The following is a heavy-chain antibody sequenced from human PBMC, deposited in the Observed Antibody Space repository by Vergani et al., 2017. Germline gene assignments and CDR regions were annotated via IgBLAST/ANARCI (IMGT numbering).Heavy chain of an antibody. CDR1: GFTFSSYG. V-gene: IGHV3-33*01. CDR2: IWYDGSNK. D-gene: IGHD6-13*01. Sequence: QVQLVESGGGVVQPGRSLRLSCAASGFTFSSYGMHWVRQAPGKGLGWVAVIWYDGSNKYYADSVKGRFTISRDNSKNTLYLQMNSLRAEDTAVYYCARDREYSSSWIHYYYYYGMDVWGQGP. J-gene: IGHJ6*02. CDR3: ARDREYSSSWIHYYYYYGMDV.